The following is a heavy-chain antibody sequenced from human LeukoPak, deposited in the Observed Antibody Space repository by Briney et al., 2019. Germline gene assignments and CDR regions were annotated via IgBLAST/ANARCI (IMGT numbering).Heavy chain of an antibody. Sequence: PGGSLRLSCAASGFTFSSYGIHWVRQAPGKGLEWVTFISYDGSNKYHADSVKGRFTISRDNSKNTVYLQMNSLRAEDTTVYYCAATTNWNYEGDPRDAFDIWGQGTMVTVSS. CDR1: GFTFSSYG. CDR3: AATTNWNYEGDPRDAFDI. V-gene: IGHV3-30*02. CDR2: ISYDGSNK. J-gene: IGHJ3*02. D-gene: IGHD1-7*01.